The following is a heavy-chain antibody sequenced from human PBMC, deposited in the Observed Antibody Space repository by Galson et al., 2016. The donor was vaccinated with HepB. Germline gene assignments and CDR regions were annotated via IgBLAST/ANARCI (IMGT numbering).Heavy chain of an antibody. D-gene: IGHD6-19*01. CDR1: GFTFSSYA. V-gene: IGHV3-23*01. J-gene: IGHJ3*02. CDR2: LSGSGGNT. CDR3: ARDAPVAVTAFDI. Sequence: SLRLSCAASGFTFSSYAMNWVRQAPGKGLEWVSALSGSGGNTYHADSVNGRFTISRDNSKNTLYLQMNSLRAEDTAVYYCARDAPVAVTAFDIWGQGTMVTVSS.